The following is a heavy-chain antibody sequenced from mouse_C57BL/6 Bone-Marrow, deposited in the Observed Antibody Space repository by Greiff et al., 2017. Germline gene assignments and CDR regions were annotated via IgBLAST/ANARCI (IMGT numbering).Heavy chain of an antibody. CDR2: IDPSDSYT. D-gene: IGHD1-1*01. J-gene: IGHJ2*01. CDR3: AYGSSPYYFDY. CDR1: GYTFTSYW. Sequence: VQLQQPGAELVMPGASVKLSCKASGYTFTSYWMHWVKQRPGQGLEWIGEIDPSDSYTNYNQKFKGKSTLTVDKFSSTAYMQLRSLTSEDSAVYYCAYGSSPYYFDYWGQGTTRTVSS. V-gene: IGHV1-69*01.